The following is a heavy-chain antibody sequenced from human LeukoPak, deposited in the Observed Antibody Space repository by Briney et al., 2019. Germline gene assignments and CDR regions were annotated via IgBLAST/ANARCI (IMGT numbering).Heavy chain of an antibody. J-gene: IGHJ4*02. CDR1: GYTFTTYG. CDR2: ISAYNGNS. CDR3: ARGKGVYINSLFYFDY. D-gene: IGHD6-13*01. V-gene: IGHV1-18*01. Sequence: ASVKVSCKASGYTFTTYGITWVRQAPGQGLEWMGWISAYNGNSNYAQRLQGRVTMTTDTSTRPAYMELRSLRSDDTAVYYCARGKGVYINSLFYFDYWGQGTLVTVSS.